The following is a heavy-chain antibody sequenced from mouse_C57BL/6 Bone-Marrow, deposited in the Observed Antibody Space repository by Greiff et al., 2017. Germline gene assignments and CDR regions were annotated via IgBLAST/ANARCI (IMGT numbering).Heavy chain of an antibody. CDR1: GFNIKDDY. CDR2: IDPENGDT. J-gene: IGHJ2*01. CDR3: TTGNFDY. Sequence: EVQLQQSGAELVRPGASVKLSCTASGFNIKDDYMHWVKQRPEQGLEWIGWIDPENGDTEYASKFQGKATIPADTSSNTAYLQLSSLTSEDTAVYYCTTGNFDYWGQGTTLTVSS. V-gene: IGHV14-4*01.